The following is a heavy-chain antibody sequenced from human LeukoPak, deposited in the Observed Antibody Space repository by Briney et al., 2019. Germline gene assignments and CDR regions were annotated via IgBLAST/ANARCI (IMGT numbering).Heavy chain of an antibody. CDR2: IYYSGST. V-gene: IGHV4-39*07. J-gene: IGHJ4*02. Sequence: KPSETLSLTCTVSGYSISSSSYYWGWIRQPPGKGLEWIGSIYYSGSTYYNPSLKSRVTISVDTSKNQFSLKLSSVTAADTAVYYCARVLKSGFDYWGQGTLVTVSS. CDR1: GYSISSSSYY. CDR3: ARVLKSGFDY.